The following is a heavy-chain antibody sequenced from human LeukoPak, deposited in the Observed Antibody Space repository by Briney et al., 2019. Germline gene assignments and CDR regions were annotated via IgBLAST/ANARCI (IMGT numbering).Heavy chain of an antibody. Sequence: PSETLSLTCTVSGDSISSHYWSWIRQPPGKGLEWIGYIYYSGSTNYNPFLKSRVTISADTSKNQFSLKLSPVTAADTAVYYCATSPGGPLDYWGQGTLVTVSS. V-gene: IGHV4-59*11. CDR2: IYYSGST. CDR1: GDSISSHY. CDR3: ATSPGGPLDY. J-gene: IGHJ4*02.